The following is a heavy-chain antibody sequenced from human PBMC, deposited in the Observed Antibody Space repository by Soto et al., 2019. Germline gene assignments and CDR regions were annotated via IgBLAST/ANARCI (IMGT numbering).Heavy chain of an antibody. CDR3: ARKQPDGASNYYFSYGMDV. CDR1: GYTFTRYY. Sequence: ASVXVSCKTCGYTFTRYYIHWVRQAPGQGLEWMGIIDPSAGSTTFAQKFQGRVTMTRDTSTSTVYMEVSSLRSEDTAVYYCARKQPDGASNYYFSYGMDVWGQGTTVTVSS. D-gene: IGHD2-8*01. J-gene: IGHJ6*02. CDR2: IDPSAGST. V-gene: IGHV1-46*01.